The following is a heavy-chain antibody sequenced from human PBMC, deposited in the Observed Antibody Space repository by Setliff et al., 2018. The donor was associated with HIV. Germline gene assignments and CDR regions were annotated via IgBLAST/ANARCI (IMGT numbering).Heavy chain of an antibody. Sequence: SETLSLTCAVSGYSISSGYYWGWIRQPPGKGLEWIGSIYHSGSTYNNPSLKSRVTISVDTSKNQFSLKLTPVTAADTAVYYCARTLRAAAMGYFDYWGQGTLVTVPS. CDR1: GYSISSGYY. CDR2: IYHSGST. CDR3: ARTLRAAAMGYFDY. V-gene: IGHV4-38-2*01. J-gene: IGHJ4*02. D-gene: IGHD5-18*01.